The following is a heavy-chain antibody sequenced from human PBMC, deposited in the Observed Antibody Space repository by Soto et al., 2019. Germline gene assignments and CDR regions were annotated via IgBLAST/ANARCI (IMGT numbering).Heavy chain of an antibody. CDR3: ALGGTYYDFWSGYAYYYGMDV. CDR2: IIPIFGTA. J-gene: IGHJ6*02. V-gene: IGHV1-69*13. CDR1: GGTFSSYA. Sequence: SVKVSCKASGGTFSSYAISWVRQAPGQGLEWMGGIIPIFGTANYAQKFQGRVTITADESTSTAYMELSSLRSEDTAVYYCALGGTYYDFWSGYAYYYGMDVWGQGTTVTVSS. D-gene: IGHD3-3*01.